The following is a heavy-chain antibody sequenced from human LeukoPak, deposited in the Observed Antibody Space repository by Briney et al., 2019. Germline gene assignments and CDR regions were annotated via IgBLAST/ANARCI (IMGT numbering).Heavy chain of an antibody. V-gene: IGHV3-9*01. CDR2: ISWNSGSI. D-gene: IGHD3-9*01. Sequence: GGSLSLSCAASGFTFYDYTMHWVRPAPGKGLEWVSGISWNSGSIGYADSVKGRFTISRDNAKNSLYLQMNSLRAEDTALYYCAKDLVDYDILTGTFDYWGQGTLVTVSS. J-gene: IGHJ4*02. CDR3: AKDLVDYDILTGTFDY. CDR1: GFTFYDYT.